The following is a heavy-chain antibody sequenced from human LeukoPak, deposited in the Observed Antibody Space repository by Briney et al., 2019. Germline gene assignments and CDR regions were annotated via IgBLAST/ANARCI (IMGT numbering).Heavy chain of an antibody. Sequence: PPGRSLRLSCVASGFIFSNYGMHWVRQSPGKGLEWVALMWYDGSEKHYADSVKGRFTISRDSSENTLCLQMNSLRAEDTAVYYCARDASGFDYWGQGTLVTVSS. CDR2: MWYDGSEK. V-gene: IGHV3-33*01. D-gene: IGHD2-15*01. CDR1: GFIFSNYG. J-gene: IGHJ4*02. CDR3: ARDASGFDY.